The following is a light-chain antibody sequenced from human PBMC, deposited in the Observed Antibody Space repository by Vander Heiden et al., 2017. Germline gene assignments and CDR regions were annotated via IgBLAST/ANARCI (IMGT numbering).Light chain of an antibody. J-gene: IGKJ1*01. CDR2: DGS. Sequence: DIPMTQSPSTLSASVGDRVTITCRASQSISSWLAWYQQKPGKAPKLLIYDGSSMESGVPPRFSGSGAGTEVTLTISSLQPDDFATYYCQQYNSYTPWTFGQGTKVEIK. V-gene: IGKV1-5*01. CDR1: QSISSW. CDR3: QQYNSYTPWT.